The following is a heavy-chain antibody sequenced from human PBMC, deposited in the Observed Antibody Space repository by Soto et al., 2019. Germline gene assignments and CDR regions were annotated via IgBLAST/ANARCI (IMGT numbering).Heavy chain of an antibody. D-gene: IGHD3-3*01. CDR3: ARVRAYYDFWSGYYPYYFDY. V-gene: IGHV4-34*01. CDR2: INHSGST. CDR1: GGSFSGYY. Sequence: PSETLSLTCAVYGGSFSGYYWSWIRQPPGKGLEWIGEINHSGSTNYSPSLKSRVTISVDTSKNQFSLKLSSVTAADTAVYYCARVRAYYDFWSGYYPYYFDYWGQGILVTVS. J-gene: IGHJ4*02.